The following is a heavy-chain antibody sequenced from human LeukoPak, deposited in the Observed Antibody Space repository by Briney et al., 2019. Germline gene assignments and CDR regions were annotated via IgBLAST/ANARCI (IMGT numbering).Heavy chain of an antibody. CDR3: ARSRITMVRGVSYYYGMDV. V-gene: IGHV1-69*04. Sequence: GASVKVSCKASGGTFSGYAISWVRQAPGQGLEWMGRIIPILGIANYAQKFQGRVTITADKSTSTAYMELSSLRSEDTAVYYCARSRITMVRGVSYYYGMDVWGQGTTVTVSS. D-gene: IGHD3-10*01. CDR1: GGTFSGYA. J-gene: IGHJ6*02. CDR2: IIPILGIA.